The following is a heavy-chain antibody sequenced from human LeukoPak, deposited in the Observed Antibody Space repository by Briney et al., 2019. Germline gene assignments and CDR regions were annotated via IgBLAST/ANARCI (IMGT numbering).Heavy chain of an antibody. Sequence: SQTLSLTCAVSGGSISSGGYSRRWIRQPPGKGLEWIVYIYHSGSTYYNPSLKSRVTISVDRSKNQFSLKLSSVTAADTAVYYCARRIDYGGNSGGPDYWGQGTLVTVSS. V-gene: IGHV4-30-2*01. CDR1: GGSISSGGYS. J-gene: IGHJ4*02. D-gene: IGHD4-23*01. CDR3: ARRIDYGGNSGGPDY. CDR2: IYHSGST.